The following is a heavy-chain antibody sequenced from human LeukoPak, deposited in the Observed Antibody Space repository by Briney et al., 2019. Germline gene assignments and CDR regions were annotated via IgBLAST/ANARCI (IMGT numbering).Heavy chain of an antibody. J-gene: IGHJ4*02. V-gene: IGHV4-59*01. CDR3: ARGSGWYGINY. CDR1: SGSISSYY. CDR2: IYYSGST. Sequence: SETLSLTCTVSSGSISSYYWSWIRQPPGKGLEWIGYIYYSGSTNYNPSLKSRVTISLDTSKNQFSLKLSSVTAADTAVYYCARGSGWYGINYWGQGTLVTVSS. D-gene: IGHD6-13*01.